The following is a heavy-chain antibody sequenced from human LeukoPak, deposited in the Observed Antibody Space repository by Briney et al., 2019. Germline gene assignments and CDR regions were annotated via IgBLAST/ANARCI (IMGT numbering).Heavy chain of an antibody. J-gene: IGHJ5*02. D-gene: IGHD3-9*01. CDR2: ISSSGSTI. CDR3: ARDRGYDILTGYHIGFDP. CDR1: GFTFSDAW. V-gene: IGHV3-11*04. Sequence: GGSLRLSCAASGFTFSDAWMSWVRQAPGKGLEWVSYISSSGSTIYYADSVKGRFTISRDNAKNSLYLQMNSLRAEDTAVYYCARDRGYDILTGYHIGFDPWGQGTLVTVSS.